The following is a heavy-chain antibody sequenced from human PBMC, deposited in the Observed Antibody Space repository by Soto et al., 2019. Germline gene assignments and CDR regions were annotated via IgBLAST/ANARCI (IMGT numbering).Heavy chain of an antibody. D-gene: IGHD6-19*01. J-gene: IGHJ4*01. CDR2: MYYSGNT. V-gene: IGHV4-59*01. CDR1: GGSMSPNY. Sequence: SETLSLTCTVSGGSMSPNYWSWIRQPPGKGLEWIGYMYYSGNTNYNPSLKSRLSMSVDTSKNQFSLKLYSVTAADTAVYYCARGGWYLDYWGHGILVTVSS. CDR3: ARGGWYLDY.